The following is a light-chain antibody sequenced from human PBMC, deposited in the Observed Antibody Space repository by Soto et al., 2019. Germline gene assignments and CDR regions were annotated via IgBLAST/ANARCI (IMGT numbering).Light chain of an antibody. Sequence: QMTQAPPTPSASLGDTVPITCRASLSISVSLAWYQQKPGKAPNLLIYDASTLQGGVPSRFSGSGSGTEFTITVTSLQPEDFATYFCQQYDKYSTFGHGTKVDIK. V-gene: IGKV1-5*01. CDR2: DAS. J-gene: IGKJ1*01. CDR1: LSISVS. CDR3: QQYDKYST.